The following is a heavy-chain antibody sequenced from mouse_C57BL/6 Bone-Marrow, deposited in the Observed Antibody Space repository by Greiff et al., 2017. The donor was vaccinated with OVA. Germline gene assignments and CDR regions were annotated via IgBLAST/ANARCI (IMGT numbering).Heavy chain of an antibody. J-gene: IGHJ3*01. CDR2: INPNNGGT. CDR3: ARWRHYYGSSYGFAY. Sequence: VHVKQSGPELVKPGASVKIPCKASGYTFTDYNMDWVKQSHGKSLEWIGDINPNNGGTIYNQKFKGKATLTVDKSSSTAYMELRSLTSEDTAVYYCARWRHYYGSSYGFAYWGQGTLVTVSA. V-gene: IGHV1-18*01. CDR1: GYTFTDYN. D-gene: IGHD1-1*01.